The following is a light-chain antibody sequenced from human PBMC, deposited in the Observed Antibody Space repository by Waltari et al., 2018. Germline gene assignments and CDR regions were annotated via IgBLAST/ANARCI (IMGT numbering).Light chain of an antibody. Sequence: DIQMTQSPSYLSASVGDRVTITRRASQDIGSWLTWYQQKPGKAPKLLIFASSTLRKGVPPRFSGSGSGADYTLVISSVEPDDFATYYCQQGHTAPWTFGQGTRLDIK. V-gene: IGKV1-5*01. CDR3: QQGHTAPWT. CDR1: QDIGSW. J-gene: IGKJ1*01. CDR2: ASS.